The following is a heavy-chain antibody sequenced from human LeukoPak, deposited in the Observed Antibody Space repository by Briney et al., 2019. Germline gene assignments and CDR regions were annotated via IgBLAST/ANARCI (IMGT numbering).Heavy chain of an antibody. CDR1: GGSISSYY. Sequence: SETLSLTCTVSGGSISSYYWSWIRQPPGKGLEWIGYIYYSGSTKYNPSLKSRLTISVDTTKNLFSLKLSSVIAADTAVYYCARTRGDGYNDYWGQGTLVTVSS. CDR2: IYYSGST. CDR3: ARTRGDGYNDY. V-gene: IGHV4-59*01. D-gene: IGHD5-24*01. J-gene: IGHJ4*02.